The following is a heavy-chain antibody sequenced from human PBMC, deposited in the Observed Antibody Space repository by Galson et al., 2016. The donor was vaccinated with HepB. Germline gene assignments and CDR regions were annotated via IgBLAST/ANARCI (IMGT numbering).Heavy chain of an antibody. J-gene: IGHJ4*02. Sequence: SETLSLTCSVSGGAISGSSFYWGWIRQPPGKRLEWIGSIYYSGSTYNSPSLKSRATMSVDTSKNQFSLKLSSVTAADTAVYYCARRLTGAGTFDYWGQGTLVIVSA. V-gene: IGHV4-39*01. CDR2: IYYSGST. CDR3: ARRLTGAGTFDY. CDR1: GGAISGSSFY. D-gene: IGHD6-19*01.